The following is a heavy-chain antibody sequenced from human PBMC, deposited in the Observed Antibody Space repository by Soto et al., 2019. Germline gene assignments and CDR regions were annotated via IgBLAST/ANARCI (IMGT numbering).Heavy chain of an antibody. D-gene: IGHD6-13*01. Sequence: EVQLLESGGGLVQPGGSLRLSCAASGFTFSSYAMSWVRQAPGKGLEWVSVISGSGDSTYYADSVRGRFTISRDNSKNTLYLHMNSPRDENKTVYYCKKDRDGAAAGPTKFYGMDVWGQGTTVTVSS. V-gene: IGHV3-23*01. CDR3: KKDRDGAAAGPTKFYGMDV. J-gene: IGHJ6*02. CDR2: ISGSGDST. CDR1: GFTFSSYA.